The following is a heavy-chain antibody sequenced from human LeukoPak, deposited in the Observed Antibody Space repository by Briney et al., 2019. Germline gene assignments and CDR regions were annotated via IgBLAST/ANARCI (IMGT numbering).Heavy chain of an antibody. CDR2: IWYDGSNK. Sequence: GGSLRLSCAASGFTFSSYGMHWVRQAPGKGLEWVAVIWYDGSNKYYADSVKGRFTISRDNSKNTLYLQMNSLRAEDTAVYYCARVEQEWEPAGGDYYYGMDVWGQGTTVTVSS. D-gene: IGHD1-26*01. J-gene: IGHJ6*02. CDR3: ARVEQEWEPAGGDYYYGMDV. V-gene: IGHV3-33*01. CDR1: GFTFSSYG.